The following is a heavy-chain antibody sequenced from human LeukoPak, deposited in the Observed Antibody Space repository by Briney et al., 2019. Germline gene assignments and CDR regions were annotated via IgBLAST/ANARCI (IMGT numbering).Heavy chain of an antibody. V-gene: IGHV3-30*18. CDR3: AKGGEQKTFRCGMDS. D-gene: IGHD1/OR15-1a*01. CDR1: GFTISAYY. J-gene: IGHJ4*02. CDR2: VSNDGGIK. Sequence: PGGSLRLSCAASGFTISAYYMHWVRQAPGKGLEWVAVVSNDGGIKYYGASVRGRFTISRDNPENTLYLQMNSLRADDTAVYYCAKGGEQKTFRCGMDSWGQGTLVTVSS.